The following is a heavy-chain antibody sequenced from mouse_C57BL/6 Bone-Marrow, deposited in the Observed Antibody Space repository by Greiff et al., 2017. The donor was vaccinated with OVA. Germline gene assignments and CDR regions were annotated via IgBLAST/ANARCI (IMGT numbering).Heavy chain of an antibody. CDR1: GYTFTSYW. Sequence: VQLQQPGAELVKPGASVKMSCKASGYTFTSYWITWVKQRPGQGLEWIGDIYPGSGSTNYNEKFKSKATLTVDTSSSTAYMQLSSLTSEDSAVYYFATPHIGYVSSFDYWGQGTTLTVSA. CDR2: IYPGSGST. D-gene: IGHD1-1*01. J-gene: IGHJ2*01. V-gene: IGHV1-55*01. CDR3: ATPHIGYVSSFDY.